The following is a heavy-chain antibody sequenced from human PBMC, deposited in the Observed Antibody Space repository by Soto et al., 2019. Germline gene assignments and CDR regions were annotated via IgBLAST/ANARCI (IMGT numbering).Heavy chain of an antibody. CDR1: GFTFSSFG. J-gene: IGHJ4*02. CDR2: ILYDGSNK. V-gene: IGHV3-30*18. CDR3: VKDRITIVRGVLDY. D-gene: IGHD3-10*01. Sequence: QVQLVESGGGVVQPGRSLRLSCAASGFTFSSFGMHWVRQAPGKGLEWVALILYDGSNKYYADSVKGRFTISRDNSNSTLYLQMNSLRAEDTAVYYCVKDRITIVRGVLDYWGQGPLVTVSS.